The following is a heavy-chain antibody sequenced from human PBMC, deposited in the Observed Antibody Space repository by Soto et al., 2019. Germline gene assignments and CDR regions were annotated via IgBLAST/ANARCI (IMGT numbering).Heavy chain of an antibody. J-gene: IGHJ3*02. CDR2: IYSGGST. Sequence: GGSLRLSCAASGFTVSSNYMSWVGQSPGKGLEWVSVIYSGGSTYYADSVKGRFTISRDNSKNTLYLQMNSLRAEDTAVYYCAREKNDSSGSDAFDIWGQGTMVTVSS. CDR3: AREKNDSSGSDAFDI. CDR1: GFTVSSNY. V-gene: IGHV3-53*01. D-gene: IGHD3-22*01.